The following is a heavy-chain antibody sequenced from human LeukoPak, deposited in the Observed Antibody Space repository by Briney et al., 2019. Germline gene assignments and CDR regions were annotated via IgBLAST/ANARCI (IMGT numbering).Heavy chain of an antibody. CDR3: ARDRRYRYSSGLGPPVSRLDY. CDR2: ISAYNGNT. V-gene: IGHV1-18*01. Sequence: TPGGSLRLSCEASGVTFTSYGISWVRQAPGQGLEWMGWISAYNGNTNYAQKLQGRVTMTTDTSTSTAYMELRSLRSDDTAVYYCARDRRYRYSSGLGPPVSRLDYWGQGTLVTVSS. D-gene: IGHD6-19*01. J-gene: IGHJ4*02. CDR1: GVTFTSYG.